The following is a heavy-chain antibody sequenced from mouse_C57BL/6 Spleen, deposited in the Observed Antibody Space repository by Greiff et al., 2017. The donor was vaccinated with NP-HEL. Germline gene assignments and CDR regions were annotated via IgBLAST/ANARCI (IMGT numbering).Heavy chain of an antibody. Sequence: VKLQESDAELVKPGASVKISCKVSGYTFTDHTIHWMKQRPEQGLEWIGYIYPRDGSTKYNEKFKGKATLTADKSSSTAYMQLNSLTSEDSAVYCCAREMEYDYDLDYWGQGTTLTVAS. CDR3: AREMEYDYDLDY. J-gene: IGHJ2*01. V-gene: IGHV1-78*01. D-gene: IGHD2-4*01. CDR1: GYTFTDHT. CDR2: IYPRDGST.